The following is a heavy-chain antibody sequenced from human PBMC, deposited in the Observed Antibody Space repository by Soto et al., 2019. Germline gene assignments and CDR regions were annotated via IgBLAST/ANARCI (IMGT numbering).Heavy chain of an antibody. D-gene: IGHD3-9*01. Sequence: ASVKVSCKASGYTFTSYAMHWVRQAPGQRLEWMGWINAGNGNTKYSQKFQGRVTITRDTSASTAYMELSSLRSEDTAVYYCARSFRVFDWIPSSFDSWGQGTLVTVSS. CDR2: INAGNGNT. CDR3: ARSFRVFDWIPSSFDS. CDR1: GYTFTSYA. J-gene: IGHJ5*01. V-gene: IGHV1-3*01.